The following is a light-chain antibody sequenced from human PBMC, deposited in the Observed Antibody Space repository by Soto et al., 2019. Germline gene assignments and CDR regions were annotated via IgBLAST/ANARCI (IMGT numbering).Light chain of an antibody. V-gene: IGLV2-14*01. J-gene: IGLJ1*01. CDR3: SSYSTTSTVYV. Sequence: QSALTQPASVSGSPGQSITISCTGSTSDIGGFNYVSWYQHHPGKAPKLIIYEVTNRPSGVSSRLSSSKSGNTASLTISGLQAEDEADYYCSSYSTTSTVYVFGTGTKLTVL. CDR1: TSDIGGFNY. CDR2: EVT.